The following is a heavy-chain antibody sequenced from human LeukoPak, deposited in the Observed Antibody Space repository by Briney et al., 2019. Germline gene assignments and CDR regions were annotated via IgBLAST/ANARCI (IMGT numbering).Heavy chain of an antibody. CDR3: AKDGAIKLLLWFGELSY. CDR1: GFTFSSYA. J-gene: IGHJ4*02. Sequence: GRSLRLSCAASGFTFSSYAMHWVRQAPGKGLEWVAVISYDGSNKYYADSVKGRFTISRDNSKNTLYLQMNSLRAEDTAVYYCAKDGAIKLLLWFGELSYWGQGTLVTVSS. CDR2: ISYDGSNK. D-gene: IGHD3-10*01. V-gene: IGHV3-30*04.